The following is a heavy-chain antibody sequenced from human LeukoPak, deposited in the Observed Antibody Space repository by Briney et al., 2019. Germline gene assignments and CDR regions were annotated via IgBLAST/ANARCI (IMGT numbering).Heavy chain of an antibody. CDR1: GYTFKSYG. CDR3: ARDRTEFGYRLDDGCYHDSLGV. CDR2: IFADTGKT. D-gene: IGHD2-15*01. V-gene: IGHV1-18*01. Sequence: GASVKVSCKSSGYTFKSYGIHWVRQAPGQGLEWMGVIFADTGKTNYAQKFQGRVTMTTDTSTNTAYMEVRSLRSDDTADYHCARDRTEFGYRLDDGCYHDSLGVWGQGTMVTVSS. J-gene: IGHJ3*01.